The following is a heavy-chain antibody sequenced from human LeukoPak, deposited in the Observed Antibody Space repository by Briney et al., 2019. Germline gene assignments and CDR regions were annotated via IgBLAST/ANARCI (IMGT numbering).Heavy chain of an antibody. Sequence: GGSLRLSCAASGFTFNNYAMSWVRQAPGKGLEWVPVISESGDTTHYADSVRGRFSSSRDSSKNALYLQMISLRAEDTAVYYCATDYDSGGFYSHFDNWGQGTLVTVSS. CDR3: ATDYDSGGFYSHFDN. CDR1: GFTFNNYA. CDR2: ISESGDTT. J-gene: IGHJ4*02. D-gene: IGHD3-22*01. V-gene: IGHV3-23*01.